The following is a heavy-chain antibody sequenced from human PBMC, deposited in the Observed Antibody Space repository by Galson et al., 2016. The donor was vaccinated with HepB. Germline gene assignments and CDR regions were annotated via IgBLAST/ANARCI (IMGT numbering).Heavy chain of an antibody. Sequence: TLSLTCTVSGGSISSDIYYWSWIRQPAGKRLEWLGRIFTSGTTNYNPSLKSRLTISLNTSKNQFSLKLSSVTAEDTAVYYCAREPPVPGANWFYFDSWGQGALVTVSS. J-gene: IGHJ4*02. V-gene: IGHV4-61*02. CDR3: AREPPVPGANWFYFDS. CDR2: IFTSGTT. D-gene: IGHD4/OR15-4a*01. CDR1: GGSISSDIYY.